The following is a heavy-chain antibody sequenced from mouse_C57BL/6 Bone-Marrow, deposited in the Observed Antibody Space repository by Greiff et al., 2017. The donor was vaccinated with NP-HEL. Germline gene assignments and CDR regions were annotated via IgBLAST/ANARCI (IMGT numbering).Heavy chain of an antibody. CDR2: IDPENGDT. V-gene: IGHV14-4*01. D-gene: IGHD2-4*01. CDR1: GFNIKDDY. CDR3: TTIYDYDGY. J-gene: IGHJ2*01. Sequence: VQLKESGAELVRPGASVKLSCTASGFNIKDDYMHWVKQRPEQGLEWIGWIDPENGDTEYASKFQGKATITADTSSNTAYLQLSSLTSEDTAVYYCTTIYDYDGYWDQGTTLTVSS.